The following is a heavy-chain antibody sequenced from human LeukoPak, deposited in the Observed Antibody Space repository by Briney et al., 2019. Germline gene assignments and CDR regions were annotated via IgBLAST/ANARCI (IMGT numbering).Heavy chain of an antibody. Sequence: GGSLRLSCAASGFTFSSYWMHWVRQAPGKGLEWVSSISSSSSYIYYADSVKGRFTISRDNAKNSLYLQMNSLRAEDTAVYYCARESGIAAAGTFDPWGQGTLVTVSS. CDR3: ARESGIAAAGTFDP. J-gene: IGHJ5*02. D-gene: IGHD6-13*01. V-gene: IGHV3-21*01. CDR2: ISSSSSYI. CDR1: GFTFSSYW.